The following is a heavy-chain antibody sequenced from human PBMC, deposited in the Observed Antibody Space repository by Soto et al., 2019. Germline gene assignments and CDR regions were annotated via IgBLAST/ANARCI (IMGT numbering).Heavy chain of an antibody. CDR3: AKEVTSCCYPGFDS. V-gene: IGHV3-23*01. D-gene: IGHD2-2*01. Sequence: GGSLRLSCTASGFPFSSYGMSWVRQAPGKGLEWVSAINGGGERTYYADSVKGRFTISRDNSKNTLYLEMNSLRADGTAVYYCAKEVTSCCYPGFDSWGQGNLVTVSS. CDR1: GFPFSSYG. J-gene: IGHJ4*02. CDR2: INGGGERT.